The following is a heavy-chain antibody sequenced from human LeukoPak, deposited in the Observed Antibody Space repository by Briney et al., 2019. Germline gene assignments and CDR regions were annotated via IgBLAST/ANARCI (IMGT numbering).Heavy chain of an antibody. D-gene: IGHD3-22*01. CDR3: TRGRYYDSSGYYYVEY. CDR1: GFIFGDYA. J-gene: IGHJ4*02. CDR2: IRSKAYGGTT. V-gene: IGHV3-49*04. Sequence: GGSLRLSCTASGFIFGDYAMSWVRQAPGKGLEWVGFIRSKAYGGTTEYAASVKGRFTISRDDSKSIAYLQMNSLKTEDTAVYYCTRGRYYDSSGYYYVEYWGQGTLVTVSS.